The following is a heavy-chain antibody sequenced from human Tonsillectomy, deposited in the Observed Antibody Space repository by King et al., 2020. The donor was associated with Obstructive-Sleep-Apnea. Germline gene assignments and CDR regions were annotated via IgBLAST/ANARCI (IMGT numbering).Heavy chain of an antibody. CDR2: IYYSGST. J-gene: IGHJ4*02. D-gene: IGHD6-19*01. CDR1: GGSISSYY. CDR3: ARVPDSSGWQGFDY. Sequence: QLQESGPGLVKPSETLSLTCTVSGGSISSYYWSWIRQPPGKGLEWIGYIYYSGSTNYNPSLKSRVTISVDTSKNQFSLKLSPVTAADTAGYYCARVPDSSGWQGFDYWGQGTLVTVSS. V-gene: IGHV4-59*01.